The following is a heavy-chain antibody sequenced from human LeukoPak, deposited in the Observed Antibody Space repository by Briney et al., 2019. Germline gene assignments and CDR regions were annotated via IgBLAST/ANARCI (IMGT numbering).Heavy chain of an antibody. V-gene: IGHV3-30*03. Sequence: QPGRSLRLSCAASGFTFSSYGMHWVRQAPGKGLEWVAVISYDGSNKYYADSVKGRFTISRDNSKNTLYLQMNSLRAEDTAVYYCATYADDIVVVPAATLWGQGTLVTVSS. D-gene: IGHD2-2*01. CDR3: ATYADDIVVVPAATL. CDR1: GFTFSSYG. CDR2: ISYDGSNK. J-gene: IGHJ4*02.